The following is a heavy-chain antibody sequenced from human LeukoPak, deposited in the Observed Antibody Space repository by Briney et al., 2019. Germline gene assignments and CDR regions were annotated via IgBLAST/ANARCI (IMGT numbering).Heavy chain of an antibody. CDR1: GYTFTSYD. CDR2: MNPNSGNT. J-gene: IGHJ4*02. D-gene: IGHD3-10*01. CDR3: AIAYIQVRGVKSLLYYFDY. Sequence: GASVKVSCKASGYTFTSYDINWERQATGQGLEWMGWMNPNSGNTGYAQKFQGRVTMTRNTSISTAYMELSSLRSEDTAVYYCAIAYIQVRGVKSLLYYFDYWGQGTLVTVSS. V-gene: IGHV1-8*01.